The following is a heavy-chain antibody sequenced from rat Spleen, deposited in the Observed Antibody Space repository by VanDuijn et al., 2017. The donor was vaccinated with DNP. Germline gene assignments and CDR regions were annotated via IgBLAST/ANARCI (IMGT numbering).Heavy chain of an antibody. D-gene: IGHD4-3*01. J-gene: IGHJ4*01. Sequence: EVQLVESGGGLVQPGRSLKLSCAASGFTFSNYGMHWIRQAPTKGLEWVASISPSGGSTYYRDSVKGRFTISRDNAKSTLYLQMDSLRSEDTATYYCTTVLSGIRAMDAWGQGTSVTVSS. CDR2: ISPSGGST. CDR3: TTVLSGIRAMDA. V-gene: IGHV5-19*01. CDR1: GFTFSNYG.